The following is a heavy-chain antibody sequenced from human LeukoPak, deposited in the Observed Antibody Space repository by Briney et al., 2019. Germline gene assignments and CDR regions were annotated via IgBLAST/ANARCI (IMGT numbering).Heavy chain of an antibody. CDR3: AAQDYGGNSWAFDI. CDR1: GGSFSGYY. CDR2: INHSGST. Sequence: KPSETLSLTCAVYGGSFSGYYWGWIRQPPGKGLEWIGEINHSGSTNYNPSLKSRVTISVDTSKNQFSLKLSSVTAADTAVYYCAAQDYGGNSWAFDIWGQGTMVTVSS. V-gene: IGHV4-34*01. D-gene: IGHD4-17*01. J-gene: IGHJ3*02.